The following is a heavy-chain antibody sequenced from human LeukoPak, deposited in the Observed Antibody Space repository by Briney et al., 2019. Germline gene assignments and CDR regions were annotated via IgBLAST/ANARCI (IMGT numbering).Heavy chain of an antibody. CDR1: GYTYTSYY. J-gene: IGHJ4*02. D-gene: IGHD1-26*01. V-gene: IGHV1-46*01. CDR2: INPSGGST. Sequence: GASVKVSCKASGYTYTSYYMHWVRQAPGQGLEWMGIINPSGGSTSYAQKFQGRVTMTRDMSTSTVYMELSSLRSEDTAVYYCARDERIGGGYSTFDYWGQGTLVTVSS. CDR3: ARDERIGGGYSTFDY.